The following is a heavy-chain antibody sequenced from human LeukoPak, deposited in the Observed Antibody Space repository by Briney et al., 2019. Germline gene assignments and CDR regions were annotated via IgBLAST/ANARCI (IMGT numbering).Heavy chain of an antibody. Sequence: ASVKVSCKASGYTFTSYYMHWVRQAPGQGLEWMGIINPSGGSTSYAQKFQGRVTMTRDMSTSTVYMELSSLRSEDTAVYYCARDIHLGYSYGSPDYWGQGTLVTVSS. CDR1: GYTFTSYY. CDR3: ARDIHLGYSYGSPDY. J-gene: IGHJ4*02. D-gene: IGHD5-18*01. CDR2: INPSGGST. V-gene: IGHV1-46*01.